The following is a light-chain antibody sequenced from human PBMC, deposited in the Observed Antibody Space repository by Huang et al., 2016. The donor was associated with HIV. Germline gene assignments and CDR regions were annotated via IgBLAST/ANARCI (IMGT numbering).Light chain of an antibody. CDR3: QQRSTWPRSIT. J-gene: IGKJ5*01. CDR1: QNINDF. V-gene: IGKV3-11*01. CDR2: DAS. Sequence: EIVLTQSPATLSLSPGERATVSCRASQNINDFFAWYQQTPGQPPRLLIYDASTRASGIPARFSGNGSGTHFTLMISSLEPEDFAIYYCQQRSTWPRSITFGQGTRLEI.